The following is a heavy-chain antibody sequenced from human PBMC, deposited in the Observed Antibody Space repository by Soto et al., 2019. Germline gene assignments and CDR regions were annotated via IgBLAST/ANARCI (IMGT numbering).Heavy chain of an antibody. V-gene: IGHV4-39*01. D-gene: IGHD6-19*01. J-gene: IGHJ5*02. CDR3: ARHYSSGSRNWFDP. CDR1: GGSINSSSYF. CDR2: IYYSGST. Sequence: QLQLQESGPGLVKPSETLSLTCSVSGGSINSSSYFWGWVRQPPGKGLEWIGSIYYSGSTYYNPSLRSRVTRSVDTSKHQFSLKLSSVTAADTAVFYCARHYSSGSRNWFDPWGQGTLVTVSS.